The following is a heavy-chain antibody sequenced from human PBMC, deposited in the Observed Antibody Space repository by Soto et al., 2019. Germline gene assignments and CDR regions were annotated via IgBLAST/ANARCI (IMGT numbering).Heavy chain of an antibody. J-gene: IGHJ4*02. CDR2: IIPILGIA. CDR3: AREGGDWRYYFDY. CDR1: GGTFSSYT. D-gene: IGHD1-1*01. Sequence: QVQLVQSGAEVKKPGSSVKVSCKASGGTFSSYTISWVRQAPGQGLEWMGRIIPILGIANYAQKFQGRVTITADKSTSTAYMELSSLRSEDTAVYYSAREGGDWRYYFDYWGQGTLVTVSS. V-gene: IGHV1-69*08.